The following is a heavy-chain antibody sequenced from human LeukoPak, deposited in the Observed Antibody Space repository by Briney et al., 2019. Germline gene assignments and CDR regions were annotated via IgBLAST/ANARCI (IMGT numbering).Heavy chain of an antibody. Sequence: KPSGTLSLTCTVSGGSISSYYWSWIRQPPGKGLEWIGYIYYSGSTNYNPSLKSRVTISVDTSKNQFSLKLSSVTAADTAVYYCARAHDIVVVVAATHDAFDIWGQGTMVTVSS. CDR3: ARAHDIVVVVAATHDAFDI. D-gene: IGHD2-15*01. V-gene: IGHV4-59*01. J-gene: IGHJ3*02. CDR2: IYYSGST. CDR1: GGSISSYY.